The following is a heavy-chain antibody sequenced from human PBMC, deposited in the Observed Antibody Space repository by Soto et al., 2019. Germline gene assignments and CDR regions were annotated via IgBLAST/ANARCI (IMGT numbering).Heavy chain of an antibody. CDR1: VLTFSSYW. Sequence: PGGSLRLSCAASVLTFSSYWMHWVRQAPGKGLVWVSRINSDGSSTSYADSVKGRFTISRDNAKNTLYLQMNSLRAEDTAVYYCARWVRRYCSSTSCYWGYYYYYMDVWGKGTTVTVSS. CDR2: INSDGSST. CDR3: ARWVRRYCSSTSCYWGYYYYYMDV. V-gene: IGHV3-74*01. D-gene: IGHD2-2*01. J-gene: IGHJ6*03.